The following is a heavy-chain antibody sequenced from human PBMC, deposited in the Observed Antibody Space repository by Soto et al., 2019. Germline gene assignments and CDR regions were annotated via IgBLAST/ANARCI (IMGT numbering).Heavy chain of an antibody. D-gene: IGHD3-16*02. CDR2: ISSSSSTI. J-gene: IGHJ4*02. V-gene: IGHV3-48*02. Sequence: EVQLVESGGGLVQPGGSLRLSCAASGFTFSSYSMNWVRQAPGKGLEWVSYISSSSSTIYYADSVKGRFTSSRDNAKNALYLQMNSLRDEDTAVYYCARSDVSGSYLGYFDYWGQGTLVTVSS. CDR1: GFTFSSYS. CDR3: ARSDVSGSYLGYFDY.